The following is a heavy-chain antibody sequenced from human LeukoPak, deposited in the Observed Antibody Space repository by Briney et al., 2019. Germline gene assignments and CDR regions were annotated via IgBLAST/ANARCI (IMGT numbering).Heavy chain of an antibody. CDR2: IYYSGST. CDR3: AREADYYDSSGLFDY. Sequence: SETLSLTCTVSGGSISSGGSYWSWIRQHPGKGLEWIGYIYYSGSTYYNPSLKSRVTISVDTSKNQFSLKLSSVTAADTAVYYCAREADYYDSSGLFDYWGQGTLVTVSS. J-gene: IGHJ4*02. D-gene: IGHD3-22*01. V-gene: IGHV4-31*03. CDR1: GGSISSGGSY.